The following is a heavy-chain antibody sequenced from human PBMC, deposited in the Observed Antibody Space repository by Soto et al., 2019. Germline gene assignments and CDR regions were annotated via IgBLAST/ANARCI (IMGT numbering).Heavy chain of an antibody. Sequence: PGGSLRLSCAASGFTFSSYAMHWVRQAPGKGLEWVAVISYDGSNKYYADSVKGRFTISRDNSKNTLYLQMNSLRAEDTAVYYCARYDDSSALSNFDYWGQGTLVTVSS. CDR1: GFTFSSYA. CDR2: ISYDGSNK. V-gene: IGHV3-30-3*01. CDR3: ARYDDSSALSNFDY. D-gene: IGHD3-22*01. J-gene: IGHJ4*02.